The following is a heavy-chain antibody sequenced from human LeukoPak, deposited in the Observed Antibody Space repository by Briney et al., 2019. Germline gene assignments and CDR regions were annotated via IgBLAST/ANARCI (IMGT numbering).Heavy chain of an antibody. J-gene: IGHJ4*02. D-gene: IGHD6-19*01. CDR2: VTSRSAT. CDR3: TTTRPYGTTWAGAFED. V-gene: IGHV3-23*01. CDR1: GFIFSSHG. Sequence: GSLRLSCVASGFIFSSHGMSWVRQAPGKGLEWVSTVTSRSATHYTDSVKGRFITSRDSSKNTLFLQMNSLRAEDTALYYCTTTRPYGTTWAGAFEDWGQGTPVTVSS.